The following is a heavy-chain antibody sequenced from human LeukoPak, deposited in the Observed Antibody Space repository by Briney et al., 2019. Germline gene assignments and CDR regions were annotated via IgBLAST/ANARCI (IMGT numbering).Heavy chain of an antibody. CDR1: GYTFTDYP. V-gene: IGHV7-4-1*02. J-gene: IGHJ3*01. D-gene: IGHD1-20*01. Sequence: ASVKVSCKASGYTFTDYPMNWVRQAPGQGLEWMGWINADTGNPTYAQGFTGHYVFSLDTSVSTAYLQIISLKAEDTAVYYCARAGLTGSKVAFDVWGQGTMVTVSS. CDR3: ARAGLTGSKVAFDV. CDR2: INADTGNP.